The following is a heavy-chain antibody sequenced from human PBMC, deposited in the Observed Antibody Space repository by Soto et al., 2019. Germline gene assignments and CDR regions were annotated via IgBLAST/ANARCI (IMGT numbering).Heavy chain of an antibody. CDR3: ARTYSSSWYSAFDI. D-gene: IGHD6-13*01. CDR1: GYTFTSYG. V-gene: IGHV1-18*01. Sequence: VKVSCKASGYTFTSYGISWVRQALGQGLEWMGWISAYNGNTNYAQKLQGRVTMTTDTSTSTAYMELRSLRSDDTAVYYCARTYSSSWYSAFDIWGQGTMVTVSS. J-gene: IGHJ3*02. CDR2: ISAYNGNT.